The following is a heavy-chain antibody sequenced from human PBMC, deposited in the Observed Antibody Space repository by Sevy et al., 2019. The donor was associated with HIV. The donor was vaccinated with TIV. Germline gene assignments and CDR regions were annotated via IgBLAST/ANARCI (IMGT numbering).Heavy chain of an antibody. V-gene: IGHV3-33*01. CDR1: GFTFNNYG. D-gene: IGHD5-18*01. CDR2: IWNDQINK. Sequence: GGSLRLSCAASGFTFNNYGMHWVRQAPGKGLEWVAVIWNDQINKHYADSVKGRFTISRDNSKNTLYLQMNSLRAEDTAVYYCVREGVGGYSYSLDCWGQGTLVTVSS. CDR3: VREGVGGYSYSLDC. J-gene: IGHJ4*02.